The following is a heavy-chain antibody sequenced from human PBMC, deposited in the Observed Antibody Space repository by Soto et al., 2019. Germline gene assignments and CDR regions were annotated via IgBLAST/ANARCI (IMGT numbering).Heavy chain of an antibody. Sequence: QVQLVESGGGVVQPGRSLRLSCAASGFTFSSYGMHWVGQAPGKGLEWVAVIWYDGSNKYYADSVKGRFTISRDNSKNTLYLQMNSLRAEETAVYYCARPHYPHYYDSSGYLESFDYWGQGTLVTVSS. D-gene: IGHD3-22*01. CDR3: ARPHYPHYYDSSGYLESFDY. V-gene: IGHV3-33*01. J-gene: IGHJ4*02. CDR2: IWYDGSNK. CDR1: GFTFSSYG.